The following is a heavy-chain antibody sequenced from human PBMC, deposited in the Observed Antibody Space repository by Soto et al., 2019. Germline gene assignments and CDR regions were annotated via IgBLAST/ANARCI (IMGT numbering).Heavy chain of an antibody. Sequence: QVHLQESGPGLVKPSGTLSLTCTVAGGSINNYYWSWIRQPPGKGLEWIGYISYSGSTNYNPSLKSRLTISVDRSKNQFSLRLRSVTATDTALYSCAREYYGDYIYAFDIWGQGTMVTVSS. V-gene: IGHV4-59*01. CDR3: AREYYGDYIYAFDI. D-gene: IGHD4-17*01. CDR2: ISYSGST. J-gene: IGHJ3*02. CDR1: GGSINNYY.